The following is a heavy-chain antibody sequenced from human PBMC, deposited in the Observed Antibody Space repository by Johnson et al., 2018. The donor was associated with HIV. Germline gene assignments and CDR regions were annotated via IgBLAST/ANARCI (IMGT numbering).Heavy chain of an antibody. D-gene: IGHD2-2*01. CDR1: GFTFSTYW. J-gene: IGHJ3*02. Sequence: VQLVESGGGVVQPGGSLRLSCAASGFTFSTYWMSWVRQAPGKGLEWVANIKQDGSEKYYADSVKGRFTISRDNSKNTLYLQMNSLRAEDTAVYYCARDRGSMPAVAFDIWGQGTMVTVSS. CDR3: ARDRGSMPAVAFDI. CDR2: IKQDGSEK. V-gene: IGHV3-7*01.